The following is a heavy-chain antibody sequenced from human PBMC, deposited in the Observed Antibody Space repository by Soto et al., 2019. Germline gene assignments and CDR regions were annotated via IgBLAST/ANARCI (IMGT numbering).Heavy chain of an antibody. CDR1: GFTFSTYS. J-gene: IGHJ4*02. Sequence: EVQLVESGGGLVKPGGSLRLSCAASGFTFSTYSMNWVRQAPGKGLEWVSSISSSSHYINYSDSVRGRFSISRDYAKSSLSLQMNSLRCEDTSVYYCARQSLDGRGWSTDYWCQGTLFICSS. V-gene: IGHV3-21*01. CDR3: ARQSLDGRGWSTDY. CDR2: ISSSSHYI. D-gene: IGHD6-19*01.